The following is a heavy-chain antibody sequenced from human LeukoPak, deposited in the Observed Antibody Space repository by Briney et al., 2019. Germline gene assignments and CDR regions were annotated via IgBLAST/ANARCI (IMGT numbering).Heavy chain of an antibody. CDR3: AREPGEGDFWSGYYSRYYYYYMDV. D-gene: IGHD3-3*01. J-gene: IGHJ6*03. V-gene: IGHV1-2*02. Sequence: ASVKVSCKASGYTFTGYYMHWVRQAPGQGLEWMGWIYPNSGGTNYAQKFQGRVTMTRDTSISTAYMELSRLRSDDTAVYYCAREPGEGDFWSGYYSRYYYYYMDVWGKGTTVTVSS. CDR1: GYTFTGYY. CDR2: IYPNSGGT.